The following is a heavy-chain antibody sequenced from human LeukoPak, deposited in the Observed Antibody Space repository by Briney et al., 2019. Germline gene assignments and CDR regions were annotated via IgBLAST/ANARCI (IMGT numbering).Heavy chain of an antibody. J-gene: IGHJ4*02. D-gene: IGHD2-15*01. CDR3: ARGGWRLDY. CDR2: IYYTGTT. CDR1: GGSISSYY. Sequence: EPLSLTCTVSGGSISSYYWSWIRQPPGKGLEWIGYIYYTGTTNYNPSLKSRVTISVDTSKNQFSLKLSSVTAADTAVYYCARGGWRLDYWGQGTLVTVSS. V-gene: IGHV4-59*01.